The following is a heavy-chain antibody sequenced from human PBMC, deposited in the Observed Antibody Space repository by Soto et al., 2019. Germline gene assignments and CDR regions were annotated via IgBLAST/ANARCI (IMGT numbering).Heavy chain of an antibody. CDR1: GFTFSSYS. Sequence: EVQLVGSGGGLVKPGGSLRLSCAASGFTFSSYSMNWVRQAQRKGLEWVYSISSSSSYIYYADSVKGRFTISRDNAKNSLYLQMNSLRAEDTAVYYCARDQPGYSYGYGLGYWGQGTLVTVSS. D-gene: IGHD5-18*01. V-gene: IGHV3-21*01. CDR2: ISSSSSYI. J-gene: IGHJ4*02. CDR3: ARDQPGYSYGYGLGY.